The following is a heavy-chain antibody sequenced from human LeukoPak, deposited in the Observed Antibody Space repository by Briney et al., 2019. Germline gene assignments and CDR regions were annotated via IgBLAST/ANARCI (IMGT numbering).Heavy chain of an antibody. CDR1: SYSISSDYY. CDR2: IHHSGGT. Sequence: SETLSLTCAVSSYSISSDYYWGLIRQPPGKGLELSGSIHHSGGTYYNPSLKSRVTLSVDTSKNEFSLKLRPLTAPHTAVYYCARVGWNFKYYFDYWGQGTLVTASS. CDR3: ARVGWNFKYYFDY. V-gene: IGHV4-38-2*01. J-gene: IGHJ4*02. D-gene: IGHD1-7*01.